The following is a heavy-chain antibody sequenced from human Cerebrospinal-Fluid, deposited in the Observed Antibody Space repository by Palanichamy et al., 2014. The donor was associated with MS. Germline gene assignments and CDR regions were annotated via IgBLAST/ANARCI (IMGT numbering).Heavy chain of an antibody. D-gene: IGHD3-3*01. CDR1: GDTISSGGYS. J-gene: IGHJ1*01. CDR3: ARGGFPLFGVIIPYFER. V-gene: IGHV4-30-2*01. CDR2: VYQTGAT. Sequence: QLQLQESGSGLVKPSQTLSLTCSVSGDTISSGGYSWNWIRQPPGKGLEWIGFVYQTGATFYSPSLKSRLSISVDRSKNQFSLNLKSVTAADTAVYYCARGGFPLFGVIIPYFERWGQGTLVTVSS.